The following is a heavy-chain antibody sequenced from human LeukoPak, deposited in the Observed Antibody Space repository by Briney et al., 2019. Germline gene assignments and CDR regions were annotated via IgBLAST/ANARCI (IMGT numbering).Heavy chain of an antibody. CDR1: GYTFNNYG. CDR2: ISTYNGNT. D-gene: IGHD3-22*01. Sequence: ASVKVSCKVSGYTFNNYGIIWVRLAPGQGLEWMGWISTYNGNTNYAQKFQGRVTMTADTSTSIVNLELRSLRSDDTAVYYCARVLGSPYYYDSSDYLDYWGQGALVTVSS. J-gene: IGHJ4*02. V-gene: IGHV1-18*01. CDR3: ARVLGSPYYYDSSDYLDY.